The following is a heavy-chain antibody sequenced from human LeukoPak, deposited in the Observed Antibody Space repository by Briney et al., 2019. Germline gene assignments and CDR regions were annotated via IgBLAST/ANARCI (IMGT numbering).Heavy chain of an antibody. Sequence: GGSLRLSCAASGFTFSSYSMNWVRQAPGKGLEWVSVIYSGGSTYYADSVKGRFTISRDNSKNTLYLQMNSLRAEDTAVYYCARDPGSSWYGGDYWGQGTLVTVSS. V-gene: IGHV3-53*01. CDR1: GFTFSSYS. J-gene: IGHJ4*02. D-gene: IGHD6-13*01. CDR2: IYSGGST. CDR3: ARDPGSSWYGGDY.